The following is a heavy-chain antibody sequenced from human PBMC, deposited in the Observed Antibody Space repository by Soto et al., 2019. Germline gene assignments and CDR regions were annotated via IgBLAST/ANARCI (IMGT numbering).Heavy chain of an antibody. CDR3: ARAVAVPADFDY. J-gene: IGHJ4*02. V-gene: IGHV1-3*01. CDR1: GYTFTSYA. D-gene: IGHD6-19*01. Sequence: ASVKVSCKASGYTFTSYAMHWVRQAPGQRLEWMGWINAGNGNTKYSQKFQGRVTITRDTSASAAYMELSSLRSEDSAVYYCARAVAVPADFDYWGQGTLVTVSS. CDR2: INAGNGNT.